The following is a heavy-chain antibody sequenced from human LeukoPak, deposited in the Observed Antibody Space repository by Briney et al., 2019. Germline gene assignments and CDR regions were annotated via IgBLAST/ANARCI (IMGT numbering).Heavy chain of an antibody. CDR2: IHAVVCDT. V-gene: IGHV3-23*01. CDR1: GCSLQRCA. J-gene: IGHJ6*02. Sequence: GDLRLPRQGSGCSLQRCAMPRVRHAPGPGLGCVASIHAVVCDTYLSDSVKGRFTISTANSMNTLYLQMNSLRADDAAVYYCGRPTKYWLVRGNGVDVWGQGTTVTVSS. D-gene: IGHD6-19*01. CDR3: GRPTKYWLVRGNGVDV.